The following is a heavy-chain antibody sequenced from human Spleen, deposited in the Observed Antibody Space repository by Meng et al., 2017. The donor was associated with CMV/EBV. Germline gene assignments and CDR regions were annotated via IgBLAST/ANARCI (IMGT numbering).Heavy chain of an antibody. CDR1: GGTFSSSA. J-gene: IGHJ4*02. D-gene: IGHD1-26*01. Sequence: ASGGTFSSSAINWVRQAPGQGLEWMGGIIPIFGTVNYVQKFQGRVTITTDEFTSTAYMELSSLRSEDTGVYYCAREYSGSPGYLDYWGQGTLVTVSS. CDR2: IIPIFGTV. V-gene: IGHV1-69*05. CDR3: AREYSGSPGYLDY.